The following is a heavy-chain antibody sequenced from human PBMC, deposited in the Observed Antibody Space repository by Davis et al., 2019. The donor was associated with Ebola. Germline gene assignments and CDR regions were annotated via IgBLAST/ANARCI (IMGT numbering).Heavy chain of an antibody. CDR1: GFTFSSYG. D-gene: IGHD5-24*01. J-gene: IGHJ4*02. CDR3: AKYLMPTIPYFDS. Sequence: GESLKISCAASGFTFSSYGMHWVRQAPGKGLEWVAVIWYDGSNKYYADSVKGRFTISRDNSKNTLYLQMNSLRAEDTAVYYCAKYLMPTIPYFDSWGQGTLVTVSS. CDR2: IWYDGSNK. V-gene: IGHV3-33*06.